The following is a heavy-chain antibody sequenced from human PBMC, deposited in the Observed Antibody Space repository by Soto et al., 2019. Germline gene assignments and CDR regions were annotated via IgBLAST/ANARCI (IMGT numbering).Heavy chain of an antibody. Sequence: SETLSLTCTVSGDSISSSTYYWGWIRQPPGKGLEWIGNIYYSGTTYHNPSLKSRATISVDTSKNQFSLKLSSVTAADTAVYYCARGRGITATGTSWFDPWGQGTLVTVSS. CDR1: GDSISSSTYY. J-gene: IGHJ5*02. D-gene: IGHD6-13*01. CDR2: IYYSGTT. CDR3: ARGRGITATGTSWFDP. V-gene: IGHV4-39*01.